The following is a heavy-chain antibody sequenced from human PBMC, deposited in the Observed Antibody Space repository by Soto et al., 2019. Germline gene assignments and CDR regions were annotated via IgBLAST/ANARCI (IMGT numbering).Heavy chain of an antibody. CDR2: ISGSGGST. CDR1: GFTFSSYA. Sequence: EVQLLESGGGLVQPGGSLRLSCAASGFTFSSYAMSWVRQAPGKGLEWVSAISGSGGSTYYADSVKGRFTISRDNSKNTQYLQMNRLRAEDTAVYYCAKGVGDLTMIVVVIAFDYWGQGTLVTVSS. J-gene: IGHJ4*02. CDR3: AKGVGDLTMIVVVIAFDY. V-gene: IGHV3-23*01. D-gene: IGHD3-22*01.